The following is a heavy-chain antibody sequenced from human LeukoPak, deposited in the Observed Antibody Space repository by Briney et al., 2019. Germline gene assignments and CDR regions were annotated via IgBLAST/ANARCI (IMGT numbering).Heavy chain of an antibody. CDR2: ISSSSSYI. CDR1: GFTFSSYS. D-gene: IGHD3-9*01. Sequence: GGSLRLSCAASGFTFSSYSMNWVRQAPGKGLEWVSSISSSSSYIYYADSVKGRFTISRDNAKNSLYLQMNSLRAEDTAVYYCAKDGAGDYDILTGYYNTIPIDYWGQGTLVTVSS. CDR3: AKDGAGDYDILTGYYNTIPIDY. J-gene: IGHJ4*02. V-gene: IGHV3-21*01.